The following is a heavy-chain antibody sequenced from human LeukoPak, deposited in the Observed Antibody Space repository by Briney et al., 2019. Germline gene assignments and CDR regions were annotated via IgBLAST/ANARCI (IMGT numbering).Heavy chain of an antibody. CDR1: GYTFTSYY. CDR2: INPSGGST. Sequence: ASVKVSCKASGYTFTSYYMHWVRQAPGQGLEWMGIINPSGGSTSYAQKFKGRVTMTRDTSTSTVYMELSSLSSDDTSVYYCARVGGSYYFDYWGQGTLSPSPQ. J-gene: IGHJ4*02. V-gene: IGHV1-46*01. D-gene: IGHD3-10*01. CDR3: ARVGGSYYFDY.